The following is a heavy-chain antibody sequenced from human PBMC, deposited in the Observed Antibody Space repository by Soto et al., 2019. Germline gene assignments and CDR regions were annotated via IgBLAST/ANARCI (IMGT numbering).Heavy chain of an antibody. J-gene: IGHJ4*02. D-gene: IGHD6-13*01. CDR2: IYYDGST. V-gene: IGHV4-39*01. CDR3: ARPYSSSSSLDY. CDR1: GGSISSSNYY. Sequence: QLQLQESGPGLVKPSETLSLTCTVSGGSISSSNYYWGWIRQPPGKGLEWIGNIYYDGSTHYNPSLKSRVTISVDTSKNQFSLKLSSVTAADTAVYYCARPYSSSSSLDYWGQGILVTVSS.